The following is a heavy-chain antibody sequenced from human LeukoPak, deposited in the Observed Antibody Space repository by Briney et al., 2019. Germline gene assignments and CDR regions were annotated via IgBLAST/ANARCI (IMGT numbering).Heavy chain of an antibody. CDR1: GVTVNSNY. D-gene: IGHD1-1*01. CDR2: IYNGGTT. J-gene: IGHJ6*02. V-gene: IGHV3-66*01. Sequence: GGSLRLSCVVSGVTVNSNYMSWVRQAPGKGLECVAVIYNGGTTYYADSVKGRFTISRDNSKNTLYLQMNSLRAEDTAVYYCARTVQLERSTYYYYYYGMDVWGQGTTVTVSS. CDR3: ARTVQLERSTYYYYYYGMDV.